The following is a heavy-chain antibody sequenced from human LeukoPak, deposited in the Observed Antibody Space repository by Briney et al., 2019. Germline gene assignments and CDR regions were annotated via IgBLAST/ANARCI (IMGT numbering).Heavy chain of an antibody. Sequence: SETLSLTCTVSGGSISGYFWAWIRRPAGKGLEWIGRIYSSGSTNYNLSLKSRVTISMDTPKNQVSLKLSSVTAADTAVYYCARMFGGNWVIDYWGQGTLVTVSS. D-gene: IGHD4-23*01. J-gene: IGHJ4*02. CDR3: ARMFGGNWVIDY. CDR1: GGSISGYF. CDR2: IYSSGST. V-gene: IGHV4-4*07.